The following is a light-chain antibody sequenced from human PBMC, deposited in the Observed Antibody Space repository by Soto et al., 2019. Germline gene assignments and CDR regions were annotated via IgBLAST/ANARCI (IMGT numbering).Light chain of an antibody. Sequence: EIVVTQSPATLSVSPGERATLSCRASQSIGLNLRRDQHKPGQAPSFLISEGSSRATGTPARFSGSGSGTDFALTISSLQSAELSVSHCQEYNNWPRTFGQGTKVEVK. CDR3: QEYNNWPRT. V-gene: IGKV3-15*01. J-gene: IGKJ1*01. CDR1: QSIGLN. CDR2: EGS.